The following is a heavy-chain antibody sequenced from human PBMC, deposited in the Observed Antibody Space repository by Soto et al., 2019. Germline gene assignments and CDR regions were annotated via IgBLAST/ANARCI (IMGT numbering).Heavy chain of an antibody. D-gene: IGHD4-17*01. V-gene: IGHV4-59*08. J-gene: IGHJ5*02. CDR3: ARHSFTTSASGFDP. CDR1: GGSISSYY. CDR2: IYYSGST. Sequence: PPETLSLTCTVSGGSISSYYWSWIRQPPGKGLEWIGYIYYSGSTNYNPSLKSRVTISVDTSKNQFSLKLSSVTAADTAVYYCARHSFTTSASGFDPWGQGTLVTVSS.